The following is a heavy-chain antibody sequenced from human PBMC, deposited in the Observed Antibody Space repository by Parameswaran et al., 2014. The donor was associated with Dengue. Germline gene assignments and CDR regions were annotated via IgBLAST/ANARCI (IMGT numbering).Heavy chain of an antibody. CDR1: GGTFSSYA. V-gene: IGHV1-69*10. CDR3: ARGSEYSSSPADEEGIHYYYYGMDV. CDR2: IIPILGIA. Sequence: PGASVKVSCKASGGTFSSYAISWVRQAPGQGLEWMGGIIPILGIANYAQKFQGRVTITADKSTSTAYMELSSLRSEDTAVYYCARGSEYSSSPADEEGIHYYYYGMDVWGQGTTVTVSS. D-gene: IGHD6-6*01. J-gene: IGHJ6*02.